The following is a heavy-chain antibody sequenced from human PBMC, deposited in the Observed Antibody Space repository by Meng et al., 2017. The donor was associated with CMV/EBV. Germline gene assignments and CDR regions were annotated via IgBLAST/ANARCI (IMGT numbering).Heavy chain of an antibody. CDR2: INWNGGST. V-gene: IGHV3-20*04. Sequence: GESLKISCAASGFTFDDYGMSWVRQAPGKGLEWVSGINWNGGSTGYADSVKGRFTISRDNAKNSLYLQMNSLRAEDTALYYCARDPISNLPYYFDYWGQGTLVTVSS. D-gene: IGHD4/OR15-4a*01. J-gene: IGHJ4*02. CDR1: GFTFDDYG. CDR3: ARDPISNLPYYFDY.